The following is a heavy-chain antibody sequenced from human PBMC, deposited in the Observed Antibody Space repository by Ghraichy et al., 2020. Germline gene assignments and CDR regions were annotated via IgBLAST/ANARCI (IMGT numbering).Heavy chain of an antibody. CDR3: AKDGAPHCSSTSCYTNY. CDR1: GFTFDDYA. J-gene: IGHJ4*02. Sequence: GGSLRLSCAASGFTFDDYAMHWVRQAPGKGLEWVSGISWNSGSIGYADSVKGRFTISRDNAKNSLYLQMNSLRAEDTALYYCAKDGAPHCSSTSCYTNYWGQGTLVTVSS. V-gene: IGHV3-9*01. D-gene: IGHD2-2*02. CDR2: ISWNSGSI.